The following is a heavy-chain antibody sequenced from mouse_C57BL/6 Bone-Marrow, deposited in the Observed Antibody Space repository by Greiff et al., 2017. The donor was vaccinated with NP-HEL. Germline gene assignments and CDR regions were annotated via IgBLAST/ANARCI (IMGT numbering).Heavy chain of an antibody. CDR2: IYPGDGDT. D-gene: IGHD1-1*01. J-gene: IGHJ2*01. CDR1: GYAFSSYW. CDR3: ARSVRFITLDY. Sequence: VQLKESGAELVKPGASVKISCKASGYAFSSYWMNWVKQRPGKGLEWIGQIYPGDGDTNYNGKFKGKATLTAVKSSSTAYMQLSSLTSEDSAVYFCARSVRFITLDYWGQGTTLTVSS. V-gene: IGHV1-80*01.